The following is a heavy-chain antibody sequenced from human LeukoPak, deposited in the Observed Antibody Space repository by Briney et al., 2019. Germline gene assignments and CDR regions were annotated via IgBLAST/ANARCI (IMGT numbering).Heavy chain of an antibody. CDR2: ISYDGRNK. CDR3: AREDY. J-gene: IGHJ4*02. V-gene: IGHV3-30-3*01. CDR1: GFTFSTYA. Sequence: PGRFLRLSCAASGFTFSTYAMYWVRQAPGKGLEWVAVISYDGRNKYHAGSVQGRFTISRDNSKNTLYLQMNSLRGEDTAVYYCAREDYWGQGTLVTVSS.